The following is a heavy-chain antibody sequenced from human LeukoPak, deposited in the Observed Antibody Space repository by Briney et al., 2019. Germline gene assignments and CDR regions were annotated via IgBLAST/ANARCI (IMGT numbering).Heavy chain of an antibody. D-gene: IGHD3-22*01. J-gene: IGHJ4*02. CDR2: INPNRGGT. CDR1: GYTFTGYY. V-gene: IGHV1-2*02. CDR3: ARVQSSGYYPPHFDC. Sequence: ASVKVSCKASGYTFTGYYLHWVRQAPGQGLEWMGWINPNRGGTNYAQKFQGRVTMTRDTSFSTAFMELNRLRSDDTAVYYCARVQSSGYYPPHFDCWGQGTLVTVSS.